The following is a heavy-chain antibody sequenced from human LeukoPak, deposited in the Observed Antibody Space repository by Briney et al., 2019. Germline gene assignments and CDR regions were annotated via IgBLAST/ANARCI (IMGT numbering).Heavy chain of an antibody. CDR3: ARDIRLWHQSGFDP. Sequence: PGGSLRLSCAASGFTFSSYSMNWVRQAPGKGLEWVSSISSSSSYIYYADSVKGRFTISRDNAKNSLYLQMNSLRAADTAVYYCARDIRLWHQSGFDPWGQGTLVTVSS. V-gene: IGHV3-21*04. CDR2: ISSSSSYI. D-gene: IGHD5-18*01. CDR1: GFTFSSYS. J-gene: IGHJ5*02.